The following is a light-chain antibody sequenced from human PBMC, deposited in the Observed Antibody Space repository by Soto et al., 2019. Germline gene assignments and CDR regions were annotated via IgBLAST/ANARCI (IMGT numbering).Light chain of an antibody. CDR2: NAS. CDR1: QNIHPW. CDR3: QQCIFY. Sequence: IQLTQYTSTLSASVGDRVTITCRARQNIHPWLAWFQLKPGQAPKLLVYNASSLVSGGPSRCAASGSETEFTPTIDSLQPDDFATYYCQQCIFYFGRGTKVDN. J-gene: IGKJ3*01. V-gene: IGKV1-5*01.